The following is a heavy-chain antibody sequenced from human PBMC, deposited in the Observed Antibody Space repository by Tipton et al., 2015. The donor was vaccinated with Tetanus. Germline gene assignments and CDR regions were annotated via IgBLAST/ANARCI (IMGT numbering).Heavy chain of an antibody. J-gene: IGHJ5*02. CDR3: ARGVAWYTTFGVALNWFDP. Sequence: TLSLTCAVSGISVSAGRYAWSWIRQPPGKGLEWIGYVYDGGTSHYNPSLGDRVSMSLDRSKDQFSLKLSSVTAADTAVYFCARGVAWYTTFGVALNWFDPWGQGILVTVSS. V-gene: IGHV4-30-2*01. D-gene: IGHD3-3*01. CDR2: VYDGGTS. CDR1: GISVSAGRYA.